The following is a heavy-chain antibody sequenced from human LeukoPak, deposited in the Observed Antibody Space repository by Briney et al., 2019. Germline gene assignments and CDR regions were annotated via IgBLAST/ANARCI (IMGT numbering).Heavy chain of an antibody. CDR2: IYHSGST. CDR3: ARVTAVTDY. J-gene: IGHJ4*02. D-gene: IGHD6-19*01. V-gene: IGHV4-38-2*02. CDR1: GYSICSGYY. Sequence: SXXLSLTCTVSGYSICSGYYWGWIRQPPGQGLELIGSIYHSGSTYYNPSLKSRVTISVDTSKNQFSLKLSSVTAADTAVYYCARVTAVTDYWGQGTLVTVSS.